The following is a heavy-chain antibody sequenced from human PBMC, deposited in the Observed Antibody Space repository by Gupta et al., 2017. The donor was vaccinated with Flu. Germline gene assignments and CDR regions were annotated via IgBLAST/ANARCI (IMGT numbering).Heavy chain of an antibody. Sequence: EVQLVESGGGLVQPGGSLRLSCAASGFTFSSYCMSWVRQAPGKGLEWVAYIKKDENDKYYVDSVKGRFTISRDDAKNSLYLQLDTLRVEDTAVYYCVRDWGGIPAAGDYWGQGTLVTVSS. D-gene: IGHD6-13*01. CDR3: VRDWGGIPAAGDY. CDR1: GFTFSSYC. V-gene: IGHV3-7*01. CDR2: IKKDENDK. J-gene: IGHJ4*02.